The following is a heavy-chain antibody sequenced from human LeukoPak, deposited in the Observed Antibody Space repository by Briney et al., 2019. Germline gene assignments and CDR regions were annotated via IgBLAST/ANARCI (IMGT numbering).Heavy chain of an antibody. D-gene: IGHD4-17*01. J-gene: IGHJ4*02. Sequence: GGSLRLSCAASGFTFSSFSMNWLRQAPGKGLEWVSYIDWSSSSINYADSVKGRFTISRDNAKNSLYLEMSSLRAEDTAVYYCARDKDYGFDYRGQGILVTVSS. CDR3: ARDKDYGFDY. V-gene: IGHV3-48*01. CDR2: IDWSSSSI. CDR1: GFTFSSFS.